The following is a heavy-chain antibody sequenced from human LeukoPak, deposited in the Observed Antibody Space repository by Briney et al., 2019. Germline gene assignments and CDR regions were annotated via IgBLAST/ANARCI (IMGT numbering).Heavy chain of an antibody. D-gene: IGHD2-2*01. J-gene: IGHJ4*02. CDR2: ISSSSSYI. V-gene: IGHV3-21*01. CDR1: GFTFSSYS. Sequence: GGSLRLSCAASGFTFSSYSMNWVRQAPGKGLEWVSSISSSSSYIYYADSVKGRFTISRDNAKNSLYLQMNSLRAEDTAVYYCAREDCSSTSCPLRYWGQGTLVTVSS. CDR3: AREDCSSTSCPLRY.